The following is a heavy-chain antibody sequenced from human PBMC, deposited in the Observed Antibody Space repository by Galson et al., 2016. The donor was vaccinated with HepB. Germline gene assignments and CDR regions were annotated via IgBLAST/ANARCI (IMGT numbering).Heavy chain of an antibody. CDR3: ARDYVPGA. Sequence: SLRLSCAASGLTFRSYAFSWLRQAPGKGPEWVSYISSASSIKYYADSVKGRFTISRDNARHSLYLEMNSLRGEDTAMYYCARDYVPGAWGQESWSPSPQ. CDR1: GLTFRSYA. CDR2: ISSASSIK. J-gene: IGHJ5*01. D-gene: IGHD3-10*01. V-gene: IGHV3-48*04.